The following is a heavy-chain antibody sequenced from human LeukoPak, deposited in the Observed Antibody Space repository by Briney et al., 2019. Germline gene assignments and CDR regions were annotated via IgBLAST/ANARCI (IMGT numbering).Heavy chain of an antibody. CDR1: GGSISNYY. CDR2: IYDNGNT. J-gene: IGHJ4*02. CDR3: ATGETGSTLGGY. Sequence: SETLSLTCTVSGGSISNYYWTWIRQPPGKGLEWIGYIYDNGNTNYNPSLKSRVTISVDTSKNQFSLKLSSVTPADTAVYYCATGETGSTLGGYWGQGTLVTVSS. V-gene: IGHV4-59*03. D-gene: IGHD1-1*01.